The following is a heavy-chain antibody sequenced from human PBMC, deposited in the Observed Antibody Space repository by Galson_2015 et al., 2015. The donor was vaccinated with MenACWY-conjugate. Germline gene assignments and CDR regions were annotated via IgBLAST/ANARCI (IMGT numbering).Heavy chain of an antibody. CDR3: ARGPRGYYGMDV. D-gene: IGHD3-10*01. Sequence: SLRLSCAASGFTFKNFWMHWVRQAPGKGLVWVSLINNDGSDTAYADSVKGRFTISRDNAKNTLYLQMNSLRDEDTAVYYCARGPRGYYGMDVRGQGTTVTVSS. CDR2: INNDGSDT. J-gene: IGHJ6*02. V-gene: IGHV3-74*01. CDR1: GFTFKNFW.